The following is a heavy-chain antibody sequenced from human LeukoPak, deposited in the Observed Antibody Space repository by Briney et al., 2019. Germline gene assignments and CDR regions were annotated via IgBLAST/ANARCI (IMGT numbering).Heavy chain of an antibody. V-gene: IGHV3-7*01. D-gene: IGHD3-22*01. Sequence: GGSLRLSCAASGFTFSSYWMNWVRQAPGKGLEWVANIKHDGSDKYYPDSVKGRFTISRDNAKNTLNLQMNSLRAEDTAVYYCARDLGQYYDTSDNWFDPWGQGTLVTVSS. CDR3: ARDLGQYYDTSDNWFDP. CDR2: IKHDGSDK. J-gene: IGHJ5*02. CDR1: GFTFSSYW.